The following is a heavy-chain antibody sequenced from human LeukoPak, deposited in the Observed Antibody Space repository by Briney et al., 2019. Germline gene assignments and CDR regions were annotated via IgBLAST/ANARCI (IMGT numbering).Heavy chain of an antibody. CDR3: AGGEGWTFRG. J-gene: IGHJ4*02. D-gene: IGHD3/OR15-3a*01. Sequence: GGSLRLSCAASGFTFSTFWMNWVCQAPGKGLEWVANIKQDGSETYYVDSVKGRFTISRDNARNSLFLQMNSLTVEDTAVYYCAGGEGWTFRGWGQGTLVTVSS. CDR2: IKQDGSET. CDR1: GFTFSTFW. V-gene: IGHV3-7*04.